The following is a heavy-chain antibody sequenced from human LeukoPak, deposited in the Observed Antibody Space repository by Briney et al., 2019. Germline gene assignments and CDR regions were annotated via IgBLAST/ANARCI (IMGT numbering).Heavy chain of an antibody. CDR3: ARVRSGLLWFGSYYYMDV. CDR2: INPNSGGT. D-gene: IGHD3-10*01. CDR1: GYTFTGYY. V-gene: IGHV1-2*02. Sequence: ASVKVSCKASGYTFTGYYMHWVRQAPGQGLEWMGWINPNSGGTNYAQKFQGRVTMTRDTSISTAYMELSSLRAEDTAVYYCARVRSGLLWFGSYYYMDVWGKGTTVTVSS. J-gene: IGHJ6*03.